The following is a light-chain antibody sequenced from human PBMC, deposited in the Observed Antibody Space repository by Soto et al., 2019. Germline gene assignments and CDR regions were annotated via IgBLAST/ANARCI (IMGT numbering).Light chain of an antibody. CDR3: GSWDSSLSAYV. CDR1: SSNIGGNS. Sequence: QAVRTQPPSVSAAPGQKATISCSGSSSNIGGNSVSWYQQLPGTAPKLLIYDDDKRPSGIPDRFSGSKSGTSATLGITGFRTGDEADYYCGSWDSSLSAYVFGTGTKVTVL. CDR2: DDD. J-gene: IGLJ1*01. V-gene: IGLV1-51*01.